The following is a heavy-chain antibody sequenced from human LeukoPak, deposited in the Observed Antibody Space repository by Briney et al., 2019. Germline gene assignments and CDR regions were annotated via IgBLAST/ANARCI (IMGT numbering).Heavy chain of an antibody. CDR2: FYKGDST. D-gene: IGHD2/OR15-2a*01. J-gene: IGHJ4*02. CDR1: GFSVSNSY. Sequence: GGSLRLSCAASGFSVSNSYMYWVRQAPGKGLEWVSFFYKGDSTYYAESVRGRFTISRDNSKNTLYLLMNSLIPEDTAVYYCAREVISSPSYFDSWGQGTLVTVSS. CDR3: AREVISSPSYFDS. V-gene: IGHV3-53*01.